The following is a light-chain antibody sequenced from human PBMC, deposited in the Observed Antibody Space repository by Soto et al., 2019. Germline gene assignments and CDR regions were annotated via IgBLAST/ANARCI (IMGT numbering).Light chain of an antibody. CDR3: QQYSSTPT. J-gene: IGKJ2*01. V-gene: IGKV4-1*01. CDR1: QSVLYSSNNKNY. Sequence: DIVMTQSPDSLAVSLGERATINCKSSQSVLYSSNNKNYLAWYQQKPGQPPKLLIYWASTRESGVPDRFSGSGSGTDFTLTISSLQAEDVAVYYCQQYSSTPTFGRGTKLEIK. CDR2: WAS.